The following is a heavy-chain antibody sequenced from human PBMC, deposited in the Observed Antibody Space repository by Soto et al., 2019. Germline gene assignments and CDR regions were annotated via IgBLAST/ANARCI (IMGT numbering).Heavy chain of an antibody. CDR3: AREVVAPYYYYGMDI. CDR1: GYTFTRSG. J-gene: IGHJ6*02. V-gene: IGHV1-18*01. CDR2: ISSYNGDT. D-gene: IGHD5-12*01. Sequence: QVQLVQSGAEVKKPGASVKVSCKASGYTFTRSGISWARQAPGQGPEWMGWISSYNGDTNYAQTFQGIVTMTTDTSTSTAYMELRSLRSDDTAVYYCAREVVAPYYYYGMDIWGQGTPVTVSS.